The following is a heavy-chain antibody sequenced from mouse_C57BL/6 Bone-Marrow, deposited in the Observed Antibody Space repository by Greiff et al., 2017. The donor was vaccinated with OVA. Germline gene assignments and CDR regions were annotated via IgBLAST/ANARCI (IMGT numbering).Heavy chain of an antibody. CDR1: GFNFTDDY. Sequence: VQLQQSGAELVRPGASVKLSCTASGFNFTDDYMHWVKQRPEQGLEWIGWIDPGDGDTDYASKFQGKATITADTSSNTAYLQLSRLTSEDTAVYYCSSGIGQYGREAYWGQGTLVTVSA. D-gene: IGHD1-1*01. CDR2: IDPGDGDT. V-gene: IGHV14-4*01. J-gene: IGHJ3*01. CDR3: SSGIGQYGREAY.